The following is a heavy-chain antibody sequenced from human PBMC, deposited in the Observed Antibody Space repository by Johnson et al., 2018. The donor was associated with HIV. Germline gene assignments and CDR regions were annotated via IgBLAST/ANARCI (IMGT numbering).Heavy chain of an antibody. CDR1: GFTVSSNY. Sequence: MLLVESGGGLIQPGGSLRLSCAASGFTVSSNYMSWVRQAPGKGLEWFSVMYGGGSTSHADSVKGRFSLSRDNSKNTVYLQMNSLRAEDKAVYYCARDRQSGGGDADAFDIWGQGTLVSVSS. J-gene: IGHJ3*02. V-gene: IGHV3-53*01. CDR3: ARDRQSGGGDADAFDI. CDR2: MYGGGST. D-gene: IGHD3-16*01.